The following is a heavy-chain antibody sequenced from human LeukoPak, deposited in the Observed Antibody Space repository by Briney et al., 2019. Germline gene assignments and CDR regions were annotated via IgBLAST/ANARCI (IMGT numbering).Heavy chain of an antibody. Sequence: SETLSLTCTVSGGPISSYYWSWIRQPPGKGLEWLGYIYHSGSTKYNPTLKRRVTISVDTSKNQFSLKLSSVTAADTAVYYCAGGPGWYESSVYYYYMDVWDKGTTVTVSS. CDR2: IYHSGST. CDR3: AGGPGWYESSVYYYYMDV. D-gene: IGHD3-22*01. V-gene: IGHV4-59*01. CDR1: GGPISSYY. J-gene: IGHJ6*03.